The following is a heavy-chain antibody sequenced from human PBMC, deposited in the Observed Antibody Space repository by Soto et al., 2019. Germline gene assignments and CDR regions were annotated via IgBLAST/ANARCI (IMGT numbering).Heavy chain of an antibody. D-gene: IGHD2-15*01. CDR1: GGSFSGYY. V-gene: IGHV4-34*01. CDR2: INHSGST. Sequence: SETLSLTCAVYGGSFSGYYWSWIRQPPGKGLEWIGEINHSGSTNYNPSLKSRVTISVDTSKNHFSLKLSSVTAADTAVYYFARVVVVAATRYYYYYMDVWGKGTTVTVSS. CDR3: ARVVVVAATRYYYYYMDV. J-gene: IGHJ6*03.